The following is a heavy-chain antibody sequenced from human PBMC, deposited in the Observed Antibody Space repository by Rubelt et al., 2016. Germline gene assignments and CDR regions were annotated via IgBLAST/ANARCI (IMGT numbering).Heavy chain of an antibody. V-gene: IGHV4-39*01. D-gene: IGHD1-26*01. CDR1: GGSISSNTDY. Sequence: QVQLQESGPGLVKPSETLSLTCTVSGGSISSNTDYWGWIRQPPGKGLEWIGRIYSDGNTHYNPSLQSRVLISADMTKIQFSLRLSSVTAADTAVYYCARHVEGDSALDNWGQGTLVTVSP. CDR3: ARHVEGDSALDN. J-gene: IGHJ4*02. CDR2: IYSDGNT.